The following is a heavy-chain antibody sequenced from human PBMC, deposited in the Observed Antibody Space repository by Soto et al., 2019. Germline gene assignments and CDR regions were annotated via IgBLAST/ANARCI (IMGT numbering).Heavy chain of an antibody. J-gene: IGHJ4*02. D-gene: IGHD6-13*01. CDR1: GFTFSSYA. Sequence: GGSLRLSCAASGFTFSSYAMSWVRQAPGKGLEWVSAISGSGGSTYYADSVKGRFTISRDNSKNTLYLQMNSLRAEDTAVYYCAKATAYSSSWSTNFDYWGQGTLVIVSS. CDR2: ISGSGGST. V-gene: IGHV3-23*01. CDR3: AKATAYSSSWSTNFDY.